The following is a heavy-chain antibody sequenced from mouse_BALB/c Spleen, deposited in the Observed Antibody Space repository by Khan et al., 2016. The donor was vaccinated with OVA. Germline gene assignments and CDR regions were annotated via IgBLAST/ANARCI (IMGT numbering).Heavy chain of an antibody. J-gene: IGHJ3*01. CDR1: GFTFSTYG. Sequence: EVHLVESGGDLVEPGGSLKLSCPASGFTFSTYGMSWVRQTPDKRLEWVATISTGGHYTYYPDSVRGRFTISRDNAKNTLYLQMTSLKSEDTAMCYCARFAYYCDREGFAYWGQGTLVTVSA. CDR3: ARFAYYCDREGFAY. CDR2: ISTGGHYT. D-gene: IGHD1-1*01. V-gene: IGHV5-6*01.